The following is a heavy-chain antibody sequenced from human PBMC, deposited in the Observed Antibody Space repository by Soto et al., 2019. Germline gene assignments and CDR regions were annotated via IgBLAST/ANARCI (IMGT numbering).Heavy chain of an antibody. V-gene: IGHV3-33*01. CDR1: GFTFSDYG. D-gene: IGHD2-15*01. J-gene: IGHJ4*02. CDR3: SRVDPSAKSPDY. CDR2: IWYDGSNK. Sequence: GGSLRLSCAAAGFTFSDYGMHWVRQAQGKGLEWVAVIWYDGSNKYYAASVQGRFTISRDESKNTVYLQMHSLKTDDTAVYYCSRVDPSAKSPDYWGQGTLVTVSS.